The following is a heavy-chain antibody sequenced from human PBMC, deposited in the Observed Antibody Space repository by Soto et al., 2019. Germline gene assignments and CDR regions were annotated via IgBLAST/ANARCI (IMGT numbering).Heavy chain of an antibody. V-gene: IGHV4-59*08. J-gene: IGHJ4*02. D-gene: IGHD3-22*01. CDR3: ARLEGYDSSGTLDY. CDR2: IYYSGST. Sequence: SETLSLTCTVSGGSISNYYWSWIRQPPGKGLGWIGSIYYSGSTYYNPSLKSRVTISVDTSKNQFSLKLSSVTAADTAVYYCARLEGYDSSGTLDYWGQGTLVTVSS. CDR1: GGSISNYY.